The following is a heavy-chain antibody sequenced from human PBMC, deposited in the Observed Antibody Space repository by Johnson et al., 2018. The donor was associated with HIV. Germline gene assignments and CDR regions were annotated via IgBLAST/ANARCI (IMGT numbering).Heavy chain of an antibody. D-gene: IGHD3-10*01. J-gene: IGHJ3*02. Sequence: VQLVESGGVVVQPGGSLRLSCAASGFTFDDYTMHWVRQAPGKGLEWVALISWDGGSTYYADSVKGRFTISRDSSKNPLHLQMNSLRAEDTALYYCARESPTTMVRVVRIVDAFDIWGQGTMVTVSS. CDR1: GFTFDDYT. V-gene: IGHV3-43*01. CDR2: ISWDGGST. CDR3: ARESPTTMVRVVRIVDAFDI.